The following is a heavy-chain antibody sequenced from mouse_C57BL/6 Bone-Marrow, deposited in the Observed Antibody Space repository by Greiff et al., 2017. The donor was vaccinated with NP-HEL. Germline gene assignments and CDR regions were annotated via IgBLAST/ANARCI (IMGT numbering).Heavy chain of an antibody. CDR2: ISRGGSYP. CDR3: ARHGGYYDRSFYYAMDY. J-gene: IGHJ4*01. CDR1: GFTFSSYG. Sequence: EVKLVESGGDLVKPGGSLKLSCAASGFTFSSYGMSWVRQTPDKRLEWVATISRGGSYPYYPDSVKGRFTISRDNAKKTLYLQMSSLKSQDTAMYYCARHGGYYDRSFYYAMDYWGQGTSVTVSS. V-gene: IGHV5-6*01. D-gene: IGHD2-4*01.